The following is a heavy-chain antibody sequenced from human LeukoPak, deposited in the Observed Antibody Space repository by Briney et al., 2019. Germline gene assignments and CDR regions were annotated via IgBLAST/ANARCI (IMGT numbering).Heavy chain of an antibody. Sequence: SQTLSLTCTVSGGSISGGGYCWSSIRQHPGKGLEWIGYIYYSGSTYYNPSLKSRVTISVDTSKNQFSLKLSSVTAADTAVYYCAREYDFWSGFSLGGMDVWGQGTTVTVSS. D-gene: IGHD3-3*01. J-gene: IGHJ6*01. CDR1: GGSISGGGYC. V-gene: IGHV4-31*03. CDR2: IYYSGST. CDR3: AREYDFWSGFSLGGMDV.